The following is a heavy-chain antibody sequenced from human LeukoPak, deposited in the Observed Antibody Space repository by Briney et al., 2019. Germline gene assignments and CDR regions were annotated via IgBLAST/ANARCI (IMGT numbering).Heavy chain of an antibody. CDR1: VGSISSNVYY. Sequence: PSETLSLNCTVSVGSISSNVYYWGWIRQPPGKGLEWIGTIYYRGSTSYNPSLKSRVTISVDPSKNQLSLKLSSVTAADTAVYYCARAPTSRHGFRRALSYYFDYWGQGTLVTVSS. CDR3: ARAPTSRHGFRRALSYYFDY. CDR2: IYYRGST. J-gene: IGHJ4*02. V-gene: IGHV4-39*01. D-gene: IGHD2-2*03.